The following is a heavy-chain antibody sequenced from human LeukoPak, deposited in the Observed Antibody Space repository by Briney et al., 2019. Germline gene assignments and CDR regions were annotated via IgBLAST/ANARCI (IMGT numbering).Heavy chain of an antibody. CDR1: GLSLRTSGVG. J-gene: IGHJ5*02. D-gene: IGHD6-13*01. CDR3: AHSIAAAIVTHLALNWFDP. Sequence: SGPTLFNPTPALTLTCTFSGLSLRTSGVGVGWIRQPPAKALEWLALIYWDDDKSYSPSLKSRLTITNDTSKNQVVLTMTNMDPVDTATFYRAHSIAAAIVTHLALNWFDPWGQGTLVTVSS. V-gene: IGHV2-5*02. CDR2: IYWDDDK.